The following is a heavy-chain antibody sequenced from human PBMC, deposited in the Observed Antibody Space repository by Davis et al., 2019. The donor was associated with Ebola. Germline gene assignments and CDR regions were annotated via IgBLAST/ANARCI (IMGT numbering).Heavy chain of an antibody. CDR1: GGTFSSYT. J-gene: IGHJ4*02. Sequence: SVKVSCKASGGTFSSYTISWVRQAPGQGLEWMGRIIPILGIANYAQKFQCRVTITADKSTSTAYMELSSLRSEDTAVYYCATGPLAAARYWGQGTLVTVSS. D-gene: IGHD6-13*01. CDR3: ATGPLAAARY. V-gene: IGHV1-69*02. CDR2: IIPILGIA.